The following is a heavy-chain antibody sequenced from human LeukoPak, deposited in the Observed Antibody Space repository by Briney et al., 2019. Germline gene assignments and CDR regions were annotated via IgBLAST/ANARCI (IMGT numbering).Heavy chain of an antibody. CDR1: GFTLSSYA. CDR2: KSGSGGST. J-gene: IGHJ4*02. D-gene: IGHD3-22*01. V-gene: IGHV3-23*01. CDR3: AKVNTYYYDSSGYYFDY. Sequence: GGSLRLSCAASGFTLSSYATSGVRQAPRKGLEWVSAKSGSGGSTYYADSVKGRFTISRDNSKNTLYLQMNSLRAEDTAVYYCAKVNTYYYDSSGYYFDYWGQGTLVTVSS.